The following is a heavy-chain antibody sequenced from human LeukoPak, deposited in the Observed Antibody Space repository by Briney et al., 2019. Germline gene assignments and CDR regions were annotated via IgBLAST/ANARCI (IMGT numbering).Heavy chain of an antibody. CDR3: AREGGLEGSLDY. J-gene: IGHJ4*02. V-gene: IGHV3-33*01. D-gene: IGHD1-26*01. CDR2: IWYDGSNK. Sequence: GGSLRLSCAASGFTFSSFGMHWVRQAPGKGLEWVALIWYDGSNKYYADSMKGRFTISRDNSKNTLYLQMNSLRAEDTAVYYCAREGGLEGSLDYWGQGTLVTVSS. CDR1: GFTFSSFG.